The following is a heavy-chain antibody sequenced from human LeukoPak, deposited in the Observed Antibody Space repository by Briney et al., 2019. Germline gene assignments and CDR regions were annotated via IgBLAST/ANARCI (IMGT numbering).Heavy chain of an antibody. CDR3: AKGDDYYDSSGYNWFDP. Sequence: GGSLRLSCAASGFTFSSYAMSWVRQAPGKGLEWVAVISYDGSNKYYADSVKGRFTISRDNSKNTLYLQMNSLRAEDTAVYYCAKGDDYYDSSGYNWFDPWGQGTLVTVSS. CDR2: ISYDGSNK. J-gene: IGHJ5*02. CDR1: GFTFSSYA. D-gene: IGHD3-22*01. V-gene: IGHV3-30*18.